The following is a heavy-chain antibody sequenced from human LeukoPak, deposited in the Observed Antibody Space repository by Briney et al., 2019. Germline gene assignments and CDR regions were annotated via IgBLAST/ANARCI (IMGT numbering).Heavy chain of an antibody. Sequence: ASLKVSCKASGYTFTGYYMHWVRQAPRQGLEWMGWNNPNSGGTNYAQKFQGRVTMTRDTSISTAYMELSRLRSDDTAVYYCARDWEDGDYWDAFDIWGQGTMVTVSS. CDR2: NNPNSGGT. J-gene: IGHJ3*02. D-gene: IGHD4-17*01. CDR3: ARDWEDGDYWDAFDI. V-gene: IGHV1-2*02. CDR1: GYTFTGYY.